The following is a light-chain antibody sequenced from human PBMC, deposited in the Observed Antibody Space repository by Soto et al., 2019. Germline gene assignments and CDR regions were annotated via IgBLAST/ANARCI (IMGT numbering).Light chain of an antibody. V-gene: IGKV1-12*01. CDR1: QLISSW. CDR2: AAS. CDR3: QQANPFPFT. J-gene: IGKJ4*01. Sequence: DIQMTQSPSSLAASVGDRVTITCLARQLISSWLVWYQQKPGHAPKLLIYAASKLQSGVPSRFSGSAPATEFALTIRTLQPEDFVTYYCQQANPFPFTFAGGPEVQI.